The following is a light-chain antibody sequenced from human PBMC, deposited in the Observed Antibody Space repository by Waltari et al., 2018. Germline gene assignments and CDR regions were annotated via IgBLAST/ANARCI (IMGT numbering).Light chain of an antibody. V-gene: IGKV3D-20*01. J-gene: IGKJ1*01. Sequence: IVLTQSPATLSLSPGESATLSCGASQSVSSSYLALYQQKPGLAPRLLIYDASSRATGIPDRFSGSGSGTDFTLTISRLEPEDFAVYYCQQYGSSPRTFGQGTKVEIK. CDR1: QSVSSSY. CDR3: QQYGSSPRT. CDR2: DAS.